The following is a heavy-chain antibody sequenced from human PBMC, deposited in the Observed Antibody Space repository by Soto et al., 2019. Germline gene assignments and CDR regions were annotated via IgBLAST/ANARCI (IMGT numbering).Heavy chain of an antibody. CDR1: GFSFSTSP. CDR2: IGGRTITT. Sequence: EVQLVESGGGLVQPGGSLRLSCAASGFSFSTSPMHWVRQAPGKGLEWVSYIGGRTITTYYSDSVKGRFTISRDNSRNTLYLQMNSLRDDDTALYYCARDPFNGWYVKLFDEWGQGTLVTVSS. J-gene: IGHJ4*02. V-gene: IGHV3-48*02. D-gene: IGHD6-19*01. CDR3: ARDPFNGWYVKLFDE.